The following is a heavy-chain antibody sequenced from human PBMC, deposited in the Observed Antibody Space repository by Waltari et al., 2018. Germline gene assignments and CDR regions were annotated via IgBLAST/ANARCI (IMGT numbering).Heavy chain of an antibody. D-gene: IGHD5-18*01. CDR1: GFTFSSYW. CDR3: ARGGGYSYADFYSGMDV. CDR2: INSDGSSI. V-gene: IGHV3-74*01. J-gene: IGHJ6*02. Sequence: EVQLVESGGGLVQPGGSLRLSCAASGFTFSSYWMHWVRQAPGRGRVWVSRINSDGSSINYADSVKGRFTISRDNAKNTLYLQMNSLRAEDTAVFYCARGGGYSYADFYSGMDVWGQGTTVTVSS.